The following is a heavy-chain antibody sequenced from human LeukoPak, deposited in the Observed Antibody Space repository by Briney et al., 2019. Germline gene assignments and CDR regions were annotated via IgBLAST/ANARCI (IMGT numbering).Heavy chain of an antibody. V-gene: IGHV3-23*01. Sequence: GGSLRLSCAASGFSFTDYVMTWVRQAPGKGLEWVSGISNKGGTTYYADSVKGRFTISRDNSKSMLYLQMNSLRAEDTAVYYCAKRVHSSSWYAAFDYWGQGTLVTVSS. CDR3: AKRVHSSSWYAAFDY. J-gene: IGHJ4*02. CDR1: GFSFTDYV. CDR2: ISNKGGTT. D-gene: IGHD6-13*01.